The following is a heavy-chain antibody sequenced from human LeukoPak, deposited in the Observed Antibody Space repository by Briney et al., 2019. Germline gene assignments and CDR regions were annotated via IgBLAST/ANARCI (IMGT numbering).Heavy chain of an antibody. CDR3: ARDRVYYASSGYDY. CDR2: IYYSGST. V-gene: IGHV4-59*01. CDR1: GGSISSYY. J-gene: IGHJ4*02. D-gene: IGHD3-22*01. Sequence: SETLSLTCTVSGGSISSYYWSWIRQPPGKGLEWIGYIYYSGSTNYNPSLKSRVTISVDTSKNQFSLKLSSVTAADTAVYYCARDRVYYASSGYDYWGQGTLVTVSS.